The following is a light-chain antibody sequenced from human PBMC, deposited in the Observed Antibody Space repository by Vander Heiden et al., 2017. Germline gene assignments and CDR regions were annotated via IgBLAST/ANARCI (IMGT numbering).Light chain of an antibody. Sequence: DIQMTQSPSSLSASVGDRVTITCQASQDISNSLNWFQQKPGKTPKLLIYDVSNLERGVPSRFSGSGSGTDFTFIISSLQPEDIATYYCQQYDDLPLIFGPGTKVDFK. V-gene: IGKV1-33*01. CDR2: DVS. CDR3: QQYDDLPLI. CDR1: QDISNS. J-gene: IGKJ3*01.